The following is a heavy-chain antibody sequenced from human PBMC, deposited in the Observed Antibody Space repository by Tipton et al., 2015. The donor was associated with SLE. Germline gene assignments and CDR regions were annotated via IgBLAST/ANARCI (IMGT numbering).Heavy chain of an antibody. CDR2: IYYSGST. J-gene: IGHJ4*02. D-gene: IGHD6-13*01. CDR1: GGSISSGGYY. Sequence: TLSLTCTVSGGSISSGGYYWSWIRQHPGKGLEWIGYIYYSGSTYYNPSLKSRVTISVDTSKNQFSLKLSSVTAEDTAVYYCTTRLPSSSWSYFDYWGQGTLVTVSS. CDR3: TTRLPSSSWSYFDY. V-gene: IGHV4-31*03.